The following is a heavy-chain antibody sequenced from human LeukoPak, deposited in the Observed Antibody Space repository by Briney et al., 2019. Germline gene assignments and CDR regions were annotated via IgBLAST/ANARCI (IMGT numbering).Heavy chain of an antibody. CDR3: ARGKDASGNLLDY. D-gene: IGHD3-10*01. CDR1: GFTVSSKY. J-gene: IGHJ4*02. V-gene: IGHV3-53*01. Sequence: GGSLRLSCAASGFTVSSKYVSWVRQAPGKGLEWVSVLYAGGSTYYADSVKGRFTISRDNSKNTLYLQMNSLRADDTAVYYCARGKDASGNLLDYWGQGTLVTVSS. CDR2: LYAGGST.